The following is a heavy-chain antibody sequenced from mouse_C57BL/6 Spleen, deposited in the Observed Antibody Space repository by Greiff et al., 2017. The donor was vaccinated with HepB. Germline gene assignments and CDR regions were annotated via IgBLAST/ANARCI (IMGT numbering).Heavy chain of an antibody. V-gene: IGHV1-42*01. D-gene: IGHD2-1*01. J-gene: IGHJ2*01. CDR3: AREVYYGSFDY. Sequence: VQLQQSGPELVKPGASVKISCKASGYSFTGYYMNWVKQSPEKSLEWIGEINPSTGGTTYNQKFKATATFTVDKSSSTAYMQLKSLTSEDSAVYYCAREVYYGSFDYWGQGTTLTVSS. CDR2: INPSTGGT. CDR1: GYSFTGYY.